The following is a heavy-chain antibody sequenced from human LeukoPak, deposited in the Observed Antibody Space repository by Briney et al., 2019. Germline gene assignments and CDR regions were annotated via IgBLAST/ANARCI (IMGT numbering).Heavy chain of an antibody. D-gene: IGHD3-22*01. V-gene: IGHV3-7*02. CDR3: ARGDYYDRRFDN. J-gene: IGHJ4*02. Sequence: GGSLRLSCSASGFTFSTSWMNWVPQAPGKGLEWVADIKQDGSEKYYVDSVKGRFTISRDSAKNSLYLHLNSLRAEDTAVYYCARGDYYDRRFDNWGQGTLVTVSS. CDR2: IKQDGSEK. CDR1: GFTFSTSW.